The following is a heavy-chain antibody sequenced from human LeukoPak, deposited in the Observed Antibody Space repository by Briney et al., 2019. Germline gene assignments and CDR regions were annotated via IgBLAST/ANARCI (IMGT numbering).Heavy chain of an antibody. J-gene: IGHJ3*02. CDR3: ARTGYCSSTSCYIFRRGNAFDI. D-gene: IGHD2-2*02. CDR2: IYYSGST. CDR1: VGSISSYY. V-gene: IGHV4-59*12. Sequence: PSETLSLTCTLSVGSISSYYWSWIRQPPGKGLEWIGYIYYSGSTNYNPSLKSRVTISIDTSKNQFSLKLSSVTAADTAVCYCARTGYCSSTSCYIFRRGNAFDIWGQGTMVTVSS.